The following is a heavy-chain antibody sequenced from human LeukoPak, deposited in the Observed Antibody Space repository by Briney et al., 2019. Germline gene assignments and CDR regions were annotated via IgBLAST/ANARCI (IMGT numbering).Heavy chain of an antibody. CDR2: IIPIFGTA. J-gene: IGHJ3*02. Sequence: SVKVSCKASGGTFSSYAISWVRQAPGQGLEWMGGIIPIFGTANYAQKFQGRVTITTDESTSTAYMELSSLRSEDTAVYYCARGFALDRGVNDAFDIWGQGTMVTVSS. CDR3: ARGFALDRGVNDAFDI. CDR1: GGTFSSYA. V-gene: IGHV1-69*05. D-gene: IGHD3/OR15-3a*01.